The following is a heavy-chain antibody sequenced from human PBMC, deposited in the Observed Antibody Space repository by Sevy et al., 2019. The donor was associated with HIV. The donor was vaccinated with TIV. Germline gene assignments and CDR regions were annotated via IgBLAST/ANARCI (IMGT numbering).Heavy chain of an antibody. V-gene: IGHV3-7*01. J-gene: IGHJ6*03. CDR3: AGDALLARDTWSYYYMDV. CDR1: GFTFSSYW. D-gene: IGHD2-8*02. Sequence: GGSLRLSGAASGFTFSSYWMSWVRQAPGKGLDWVANIKQDGSEKYYVDSVKGRFTISRDNDAKSLYLQMNSMRAEDTTVYYCAGDALLARDTWSYYYMDVWGKGTTVTVSS. CDR2: IKQDGSEK.